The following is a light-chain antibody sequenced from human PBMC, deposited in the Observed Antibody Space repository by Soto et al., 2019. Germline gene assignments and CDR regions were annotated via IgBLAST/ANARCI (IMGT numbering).Light chain of an antibody. CDR2: GAS. J-gene: IGKJ2*01. CDR3: QQYNKWPPLYT. V-gene: IGKV3-15*01. Sequence: EIVMMQSPVILSVSPGERATLSCRASQNVNSDLAWYQQKPGQAPRILIYGASTRATDIPARISGSGSGTDFTLTISSLQSEDFAVYYCQQYNKWPPLYTFGQGTKLEIK. CDR1: QNVNSD.